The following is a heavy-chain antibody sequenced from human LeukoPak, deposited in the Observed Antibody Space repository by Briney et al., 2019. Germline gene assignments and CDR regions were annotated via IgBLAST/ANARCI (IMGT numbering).Heavy chain of an antibody. J-gene: IGHJ6*03. V-gene: IGHV3-74*01. CDR1: GFAFSNYW. CDR2: INTHGSST. D-gene: IGHD3-16*01. Sequence: GGPLRLSCAASGFAFSNYWLHWVRQAPGKGLEWVARINTHGSSTNYADSVKGRFTISRDNAKNTLYLQMTSLSAEDTAVYYALAGYDYYYMDVWGKGTTVTVSS. CDR3: LAGYDYYYMDV.